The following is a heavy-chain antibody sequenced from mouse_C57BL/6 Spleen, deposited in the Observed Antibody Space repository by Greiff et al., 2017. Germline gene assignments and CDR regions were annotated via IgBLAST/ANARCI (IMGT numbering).Heavy chain of an antibody. D-gene: IGHD1-1*01. Sequence: VQLQQPGAELVKPGASVKMSCKASGYTFPSYWITWVKQRPGQGLEWIGVIYPGSGSTNYNEKFKSKATLTVDTSSSTAYMQLSSLTSEDSAVYYCARSPPNYYGSSYSDYWGQGTTLTVSS. CDR1: GYTFPSYW. CDR2: IYPGSGST. CDR3: ARSPPNYYGSSYSDY. V-gene: IGHV1-55*01. J-gene: IGHJ2*01.